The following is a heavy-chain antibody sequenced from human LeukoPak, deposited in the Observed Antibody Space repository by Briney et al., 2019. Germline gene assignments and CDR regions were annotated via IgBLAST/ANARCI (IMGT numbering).Heavy chain of an antibody. V-gene: IGHV3-33*01. Sequence: GGSRRLSCATSGFTFSSYGMHWVRQAPGKGLEWVALIWYDGSNKYYADSVKGRFTISRDNSNNTLCLQMNSLRAEDTAVYYCARVSCSSTSCSLPYYWGQGTLVTVSS. D-gene: IGHD2-2*01. CDR3: ARVSCSSTSCSLPYY. CDR1: GFTFSSYG. J-gene: IGHJ4*02. CDR2: IWYDGSNK.